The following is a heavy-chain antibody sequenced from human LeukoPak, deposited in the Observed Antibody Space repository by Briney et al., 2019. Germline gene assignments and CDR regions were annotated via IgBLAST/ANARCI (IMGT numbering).Heavy chain of an antibody. CDR3: ARATYYPDGRDYQGDIGS. D-gene: IGHD3-22*01. V-gene: IGHV4-61*08. J-gene: IGHJ4*02. Sequence: SETLSLTCAVSGASISDWTSGWYWHWLRQPPGKGLEWIGHVYQSGSTNYSPFLKSRVTISVDTSKNQFYLKLTSVTAADTALYYCARATYYPDGRDYQGDIGSWGQGTLVTVSS. CDR1: GASISDWTSGWY. CDR2: VYQSGST.